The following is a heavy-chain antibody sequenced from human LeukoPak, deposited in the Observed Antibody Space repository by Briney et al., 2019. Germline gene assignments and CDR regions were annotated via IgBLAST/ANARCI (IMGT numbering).Heavy chain of an antibody. Sequence: PGGSLRLSCAASGFTLNSDWMHWVRQGPGKGLLWLSRMNPDGSITGYADSVKGRFTISRDIAKSTLYLQLNSLRAEDTAVYYCARESSPAGLGNWGQGTPVAVST. CDR2: MNPDGSIT. CDR1: GFTLNSDW. D-gene: IGHD2-2*01. V-gene: IGHV3-74*01. J-gene: IGHJ4*02. CDR3: ARESSPAGLGN.